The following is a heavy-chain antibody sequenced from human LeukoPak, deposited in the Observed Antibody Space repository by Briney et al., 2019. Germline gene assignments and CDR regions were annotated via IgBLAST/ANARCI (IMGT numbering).Heavy chain of an antibody. Sequence: PGGSLRLSCAASGFTFSPYWMSWVRQAPGKGLEWVAHIKQDGSAKYFVDSVEGRFTISRDNAKNSLYLQMNSLRAEDTALYYCARGDNPDIWGQGTMVTVSS. J-gene: IGHJ3*02. CDR3: ARGDNPDI. CDR1: GFTFSPYW. CDR2: IKQDGSAK. V-gene: IGHV3-7*01. D-gene: IGHD1-14*01.